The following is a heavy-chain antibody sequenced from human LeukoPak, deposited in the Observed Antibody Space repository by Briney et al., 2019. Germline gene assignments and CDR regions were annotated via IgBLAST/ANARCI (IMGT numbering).Heavy chain of an antibody. J-gene: IGHJ4*02. D-gene: IGHD2-21*02. CDR1: GGSISSYY. V-gene: IGHV4-59*01. CDR3: ARVIAYCGGDCFYFDY. CDR2: IYYSGST. Sequence: SETLSLTCTVSGGSISSYYWSWIRQPPGKGLEWIGYIYYSGSTNYNPSLKSRVTISVDTSKNQFSLKLSSVTAADTAVYYCARVIAYCGGDCFYFDYWGQGTLVTVSS.